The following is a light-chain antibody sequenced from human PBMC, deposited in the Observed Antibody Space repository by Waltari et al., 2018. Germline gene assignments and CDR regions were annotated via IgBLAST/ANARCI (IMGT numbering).Light chain of an antibody. J-gene: IGLJ2*01. CDR2: QDN. Sequence: SYALTQPPALSVSPGETATITCSGENLESKFVYWYQQKAGQSPVLVVFQDNKRPSGIPERFSGSNSVNTATLIIGGSQAMDEADYYCQAWDSGSYVVFGGGTKLTVL. CDR1: NLESKF. CDR3: QAWDSGSYVV. V-gene: IGLV3-1*01.